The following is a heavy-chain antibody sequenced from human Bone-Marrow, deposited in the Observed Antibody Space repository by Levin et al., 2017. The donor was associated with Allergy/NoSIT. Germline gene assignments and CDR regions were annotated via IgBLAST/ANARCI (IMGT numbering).Heavy chain of an antibody. J-gene: IGHJ6*02. Sequence: GGSLRLSCRGSGFTFKNYAMTWVRQAPGKGLEWVSTLVGSGRNTYYADSVKGRFSISRDNSKNTVYLQMNSLRVEDTAVYYCAKEVDGEWVIIDIWGHGTTVSVSS. CDR2: LVGSGRNT. V-gene: IGHV3-23*01. D-gene: IGHD3-10*01. CDR1: GFTFKNYA. CDR3: AKEVDGEWVIIDI.